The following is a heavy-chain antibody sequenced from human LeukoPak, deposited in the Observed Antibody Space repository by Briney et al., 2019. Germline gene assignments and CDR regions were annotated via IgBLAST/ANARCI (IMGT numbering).Heavy chain of an antibody. D-gene: IGHD5-24*01. CDR1: GFTFSSSW. CDR2: INSDGSST. V-gene: IGHV3-74*01. Sequence: PGGSLRLSCAASGFTFSSSWMHWVRQAPEKGLVWVSRINSDGSSTSYADSVKGRFTISRDNAKNTLFLQMNSLRAEDTAVYYCAKDMAPFSPTQNDYWGQGTLVTVSS. CDR3: AKDMAPFSPTQNDY. J-gene: IGHJ4*02.